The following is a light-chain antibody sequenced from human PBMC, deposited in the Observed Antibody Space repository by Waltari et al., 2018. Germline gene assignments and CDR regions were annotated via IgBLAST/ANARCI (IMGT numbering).Light chain of an antibody. CDR2: DAS. CDR1: QSVARNW. Sequence: EIVLTQSPGTLSLSPGERATLSCRASQSVARNWLACYQQKPGQPPRLRIYDASSRATGIPDRFSGSESGTDFTLTISRLEPEDLAVYYCQQYGDLPWTFGQGTKVEIK. CDR3: QQYGDLPWT. J-gene: IGKJ1*01. V-gene: IGKV3-20*01.